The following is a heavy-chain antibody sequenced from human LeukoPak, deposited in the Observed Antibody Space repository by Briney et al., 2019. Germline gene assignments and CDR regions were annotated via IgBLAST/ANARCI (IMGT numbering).Heavy chain of an antibody. J-gene: IGHJ6*02. V-gene: IGHV1-69*13. CDR1: GGTFSSYA. CDR2: IIPIFGTA. D-gene: IGHD2-15*01. Sequence: HWASVKVSCKASGGTFSSYAISWVRQAPGQGLEWMGGIIPIFGTANYAQKFQGRVTITADESTSTAYMELSSLRSEDTAVYYCARHGGSCDYYYYYGMDVWGQGTTVTVSS. CDR3: ARHGGSCDYYYYYGMDV.